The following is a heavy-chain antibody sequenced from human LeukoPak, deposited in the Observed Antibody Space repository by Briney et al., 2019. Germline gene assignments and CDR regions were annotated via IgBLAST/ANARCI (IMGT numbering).Heavy chain of an antibody. CDR3: ARGLVWNLGSRTGRFDY. CDR2: INPNSGGT. D-gene: IGHD1-1*01. V-gene: IGHV1-2*02. J-gene: IGHJ4*02. CDR1: GYSFTSYW. Sequence: GESLKISCKGSGYSFTSYWIGWVRQAPGQGLEWMGWINPNSGGTNYAQKFQGRVTMTRDTSTSTVYMELRSLRSEDTAVYYCARGLVWNLGSRTGRFDYWGQGTLVTVSS.